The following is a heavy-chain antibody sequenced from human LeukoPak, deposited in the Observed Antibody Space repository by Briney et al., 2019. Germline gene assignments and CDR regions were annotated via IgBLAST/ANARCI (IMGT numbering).Heavy chain of an antibody. CDR1: GFTFSSYG. CDR2: IRYDGSNK. Sequence: GGSLRLSCAASGFTFSSYGMHWVRQAPGKGLEWVAFIRYDGSNKYYAESVKGRFTISRDNSRNTLYLQMNSLRDEDTAVYYCAKDRTTMIRGVGNFDYWGQGTLVTVSS. D-gene: IGHD3-10*01. J-gene: IGHJ4*02. V-gene: IGHV3-30*02. CDR3: AKDRTTMIRGVGNFDY.